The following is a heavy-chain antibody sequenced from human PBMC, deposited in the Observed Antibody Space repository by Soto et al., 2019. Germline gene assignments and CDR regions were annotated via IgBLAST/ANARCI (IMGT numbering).Heavy chain of an antibody. CDR3: ARGGCSGGSCYSNYLLYYFDY. Sequence: GGSLRLSCAASGFTFSSYAMNWVRQAPGKGLEWISYISGSSSTIYYADSVKGRFTISRDNAKNSLYLQMNSLRAEDTAVYYCARGGCSGGSCYSNYLLYYFDYWGQGTLVTVSS. V-gene: IGHV3-48*01. J-gene: IGHJ4*02. CDR1: GFTFSSYA. CDR2: ISGSSSTI. D-gene: IGHD2-15*01.